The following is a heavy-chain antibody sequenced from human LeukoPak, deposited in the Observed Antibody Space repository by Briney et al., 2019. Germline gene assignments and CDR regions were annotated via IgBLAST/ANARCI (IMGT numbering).Heavy chain of an antibody. D-gene: IGHD7-27*01. Sequence: GGSLSLSCAASGFTFDDYAMHWVRQAPGKGLEWVSGISWNSGSIGYADSVKGRFTISRDNAKNSLYLQMNSLRAEDMALYYCAKATDKVIGASLGYWGQGTLVTVSS. V-gene: IGHV3-9*03. CDR2: ISWNSGSI. J-gene: IGHJ4*02. CDR3: AKATDKVIGASLGY. CDR1: GFTFDDYA.